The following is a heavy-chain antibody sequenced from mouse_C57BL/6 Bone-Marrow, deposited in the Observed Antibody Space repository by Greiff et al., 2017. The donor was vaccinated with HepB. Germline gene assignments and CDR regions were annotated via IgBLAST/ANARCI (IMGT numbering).Heavy chain of an antibody. D-gene: IGHD1-1*01. CDR1: GYSFTDYN. CDR3: VIYYYGSSYEFDY. J-gene: IGHJ2*01. V-gene: IGHV1-39*01. Sequence: EVQLQQSGPELVKPGASVKISCKASGYSFTDYNMNWVKQSNGKSLEWIGVINPNYGTTSYNQKFKGKATLTGDQSSSTAYMQLNSLTSEDSAVYYCVIYYYGSSYEFDYWGQGTTLTVSS. CDR2: INPNYGTT.